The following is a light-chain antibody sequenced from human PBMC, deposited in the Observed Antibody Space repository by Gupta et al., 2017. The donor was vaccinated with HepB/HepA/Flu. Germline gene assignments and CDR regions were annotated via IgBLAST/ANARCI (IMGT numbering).Light chain of an antibody. CDR2: GAS. J-gene: IGKJ1*01. V-gene: IGKV3-15*01. CDR1: QSVRSN. Sequence: EIVMTQSPATLSVSPGERATLSCRASQSVRSNLAWYQQKPGQAPRLLIYGASTRATGIPARFSGSGYGTEFTLTISSRQSEDFAVYYCQQYNNWPPRTFGQGTKVEIK. CDR3: QQYNNWPPRT.